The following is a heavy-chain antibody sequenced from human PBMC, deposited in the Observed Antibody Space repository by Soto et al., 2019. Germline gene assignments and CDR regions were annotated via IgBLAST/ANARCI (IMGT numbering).Heavy chain of an antibody. Sequence: QVQLVQAGAEVKKPGASVKVSCKASGYTFTGYYMHWVRQAPGQGLEWMGWINPNSGGTNYAQKFQGRVTRTRDTSISAADRELGRLRSDDTAVDDGARGRGGEGGYFDLWGRGTLVTVSS. J-gene: IGHJ2*01. V-gene: IGHV1-2*02. CDR3: ARGRGGEGGYFDL. D-gene: IGHD3-10*01. CDR1: GYTFTGYY. CDR2: INPNSGGT.